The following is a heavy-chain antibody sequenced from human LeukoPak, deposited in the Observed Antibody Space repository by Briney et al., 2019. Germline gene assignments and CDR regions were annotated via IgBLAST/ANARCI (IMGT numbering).Heavy chain of an antibody. V-gene: IGHV4-39*01. CDR1: GGSISSSSYY. CDR2: IYYSGNT. D-gene: IGHD3-3*01. Sequence: KPSETLSLTCTVSGGSISSSSYYWNWIRQPPGKGLEWIGSIYYSGNTYYNPSLKSRVTIPVDTSRNQFSLKLSSVTAADTAVYFCARQNSDDFGVIIYDFDSWGQGTLVTVSS. J-gene: IGHJ4*02. CDR3: ARQNSDDFGVIIYDFDS.